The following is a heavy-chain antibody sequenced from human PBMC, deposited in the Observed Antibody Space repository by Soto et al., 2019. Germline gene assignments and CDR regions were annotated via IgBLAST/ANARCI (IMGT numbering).Heavy chain of an antibody. CDR1: GFSLSTSGVG. CDR3: AHRLGHYEDWNWGDFDY. CDR2: IYWDDDK. V-gene: IGHV2-5*02. J-gene: IGHJ4*02. Sequence: QITLKESGPTLVKPTQTLTLTCTFSGFSLSTSGVGVGWIRQPPGKALEWLALIYWDDDKRYSPSLNSRLTITNDTSKNQLSLTMTNMDPKDTATYYCAHRLGHYEDWNWGDFDYWGQGTMVAVSS. D-gene: IGHD1-1*01.